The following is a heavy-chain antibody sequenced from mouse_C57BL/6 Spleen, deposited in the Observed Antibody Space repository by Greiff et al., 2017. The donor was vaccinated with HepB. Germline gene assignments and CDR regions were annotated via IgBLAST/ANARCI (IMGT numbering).Heavy chain of an antibody. V-gene: IGHV5-6*01. J-gene: IGHJ4*01. CDR1: GFTFSSYG. CDR3: ARRSWDLYAMDY. Sequence: VHVKQSGGDLVKPGGSLKLSCAASGFTFSSYGMSWVRQTPDKRLEWVATISSGGSYTYYPDSVKGRFTISRDNAKNTLYLQMSSLKSEDTAMYYCARRSWDLYAMDYWGQGTSVTVSS. CDR2: ISSGGSYT. D-gene: IGHD4-1*01.